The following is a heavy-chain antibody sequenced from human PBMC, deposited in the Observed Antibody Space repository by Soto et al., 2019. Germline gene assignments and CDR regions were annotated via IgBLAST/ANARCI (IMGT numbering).Heavy chain of an antibody. V-gene: IGHV4-34*01. J-gene: IGHJ4*01. CDR3: ANLFRYL. D-gene: IGHD3-16*02. CDR2: INHGGIT. CDR1: GGSFSGYY. Sequence: QVQLQQWGAGLLKPSETLSLSCAVYGGSFSGYYWSWIRQAPGKGLEWIGEINHGGITNYNPTLNGRVTISVDKSKAQFSLRLSSVTAADTGVYFCANLFRYLWGHGTLVTVSS.